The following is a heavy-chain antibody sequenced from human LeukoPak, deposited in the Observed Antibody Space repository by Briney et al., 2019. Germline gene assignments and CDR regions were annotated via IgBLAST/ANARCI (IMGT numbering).Heavy chain of an antibody. Sequence: ASVKVSCKASGGTYSSYAISWVRQAPGQGLEWMGKIIPIFGTAKYAQKFQGRVTITTDESTSTAYMELSSLRSEDTAVYYCARAPEVGYCSGGSCYGQGYWGQGTLVTVSS. CDR1: GGTYSSYA. CDR2: IIPIFGTA. J-gene: IGHJ4*02. D-gene: IGHD2-15*01. CDR3: ARAPEVGYCSGGSCYGQGY. V-gene: IGHV1-69*05.